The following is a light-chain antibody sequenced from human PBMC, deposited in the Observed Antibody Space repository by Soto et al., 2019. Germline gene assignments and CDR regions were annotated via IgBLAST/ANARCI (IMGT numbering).Light chain of an antibody. V-gene: IGKV1-6*01. CDR2: AAS. Sequence: ALPMTQSPSSLSASVGDRVTITCRASQGIRNDLGWYQQKPGKAPKLLIYAASYLQSGVPSRFSGSGSGTDFTLTISSLQPEDFATYYCLQDYNFPLTFGGGTKVEIK. CDR1: QGIRND. J-gene: IGKJ4*01. CDR3: LQDYNFPLT.